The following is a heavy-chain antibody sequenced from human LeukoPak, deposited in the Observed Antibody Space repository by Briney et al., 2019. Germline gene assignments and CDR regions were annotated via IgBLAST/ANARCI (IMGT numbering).Heavy chain of an antibody. J-gene: IGHJ4*02. Sequence: ASVKVSCKASGGTFSSYAISWVRQAPGQGLEWMGRIIPILGIANYAQKFQGRVTITADKSTSTAYMELNSLRAEDTAVYYCARGAAVGTSRFDYWGQGTRVTVSS. CDR2: IIPILGIA. CDR3: ARGAAVGTSRFDY. V-gene: IGHV1-69*04. D-gene: IGHD6-13*01. CDR1: GGTFSSYA.